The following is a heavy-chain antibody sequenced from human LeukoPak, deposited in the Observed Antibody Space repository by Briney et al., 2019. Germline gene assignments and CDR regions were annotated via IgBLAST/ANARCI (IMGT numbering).Heavy chain of an antibody. CDR2: ISSSSSTI. Sequence: PGGSLRLSCAASGFTFSSYSMNWVRQAPGKGLEWVSYISSSSSTIYYADSVKGRFTISRDNAKNSLYLQMNSLRAEDTAVYYCAKGRKWELSAAYFDYWGQGTLVTVSS. J-gene: IGHJ4*02. CDR1: GFTFSSYS. D-gene: IGHD1-26*01. CDR3: AKGRKWELSAAYFDY. V-gene: IGHV3-48*01.